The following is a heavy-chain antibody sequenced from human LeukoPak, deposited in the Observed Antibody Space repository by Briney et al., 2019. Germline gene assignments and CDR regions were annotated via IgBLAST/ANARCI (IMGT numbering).Heavy chain of an antibody. J-gene: IGHJ4*02. CDR3: AKRGIAVAGPFDY. CDR2: ISGSGGST. Sequence: PGGSLRLSCAASGFTFSSFAMSWVRQAPGKGLEWVSAISGSGGSTLYADSVKGRFTISRDNSKNTLYLQMNSLRAEDTAVYYCAKRGIAVAGPFDYWGQGTLVTVSS. V-gene: IGHV3-23*01. D-gene: IGHD6-19*01. CDR1: GFTFSSFA.